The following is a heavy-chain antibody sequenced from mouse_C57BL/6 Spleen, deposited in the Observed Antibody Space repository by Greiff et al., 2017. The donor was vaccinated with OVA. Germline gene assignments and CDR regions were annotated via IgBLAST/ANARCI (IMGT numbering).Heavy chain of an antibody. CDR2: IDPSDSYT. V-gene: IGHV1-69*01. D-gene: IGHD2-4*01. J-gene: IGHJ2*01. CDR3: ARLSYYDYDGSGY. CDR1: GYTFTSYW. Sequence: VQLQQPGAELVMPGASVKLSCKASGYTFTSYWMHWVKQRPGQGLEWIGEIDPSDSYTNYNQKFKGKSTLTVDKSSSTAYMQLSSLTSEDSAVYYCARLSYYDYDGSGYWGQVTTLTVSS.